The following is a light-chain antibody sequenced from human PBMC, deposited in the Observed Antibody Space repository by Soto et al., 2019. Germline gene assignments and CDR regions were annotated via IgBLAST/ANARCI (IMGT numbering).Light chain of an antibody. CDR1: SSDVGGYNY. Sequence: QSALTQPSSVSGSPGQSVTISCTGTSSDVGGYNYVSWYQQHPGKAPKLMIYDVSKRPSGVPDRFSGSKSGNTASLTISGLKAEDEADYYCCSYGGSSSYVFGIGTKLTVL. CDR3: CSYGGSSSYV. CDR2: DVS. V-gene: IGLV2-11*01. J-gene: IGLJ1*01.